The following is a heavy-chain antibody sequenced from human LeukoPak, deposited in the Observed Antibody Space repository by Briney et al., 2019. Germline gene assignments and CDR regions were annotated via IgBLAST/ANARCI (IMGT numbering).Heavy chain of an antibody. Sequence: SETLSLTCAVYGGSFSGYYWSWIRQPPGKGLEWIGGINHSGSTNYNPSLKSRVTISVDTSKNQFSLKLSSVTAADTAVYYCARSHRYYDSSGYYPDWGQGTLVTVSS. CDR2: INHSGST. CDR3: ARSHRYYDSSGYYPD. CDR1: GGSFSGYY. V-gene: IGHV4-34*01. J-gene: IGHJ4*02. D-gene: IGHD3-22*01.